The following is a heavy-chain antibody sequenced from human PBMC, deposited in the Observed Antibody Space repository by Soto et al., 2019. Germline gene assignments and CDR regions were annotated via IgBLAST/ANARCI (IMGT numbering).Heavy chain of an antibody. Sequence: SETLSLTCTVSGGSISNYYWSWIRQPPGKGLEWIGYIYYSGTTNYNASLKSRVTISIDTSKNQFSLKLTSVTAADTAVYFCARLIGDSWLDSWGQGTLVTVSS. CDR1: GGSISNYY. CDR3: ARLIGDSWLDS. J-gene: IGHJ5*01. V-gene: IGHV4-59*08. CDR2: IYYSGTT.